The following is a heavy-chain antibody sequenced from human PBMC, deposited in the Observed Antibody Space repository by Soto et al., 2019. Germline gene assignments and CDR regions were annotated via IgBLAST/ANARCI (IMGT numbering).Heavy chain of an antibody. D-gene: IGHD6-13*01. Sequence: PXXTLSLLASFSGNAVTRHYLTWVPQAPEKGLECTGYMHYTGFSHYNPPLKSRLTLSVDTAKNQFTLQLTSVTVADTAVYYCATSYGNAWYNYWGQGTQVTVSS. J-gene: IGHJ4*02. CDR3: ATSYGNAWYNY. CDR1: GNAVTRHY. CDR2: MHYTGFS. V-gene: IGHV4-59*02.